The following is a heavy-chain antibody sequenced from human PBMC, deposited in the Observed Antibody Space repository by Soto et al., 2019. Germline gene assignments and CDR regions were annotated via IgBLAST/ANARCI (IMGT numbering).Heavy chain of an antibody. V-gene: IGHV3-23*01. CDR2: ISGSGGST. CDR3: AKVPPNYDILTGYSSFDY. Sequence: PGGSLRLSCAASGFTFSSYAMSWVRQAPGKGLEWVSAISGSGGSTYYADSVKGRFTISRDNSKNTLYLQMNSLRAEDTAVYYCAKVPPNYDILTGYSSFDYWGQGTLVTVSS. CDR1: GFTFSSYA. D-gene: IGHD3-9*01. J-gene: IGHJ4*02.